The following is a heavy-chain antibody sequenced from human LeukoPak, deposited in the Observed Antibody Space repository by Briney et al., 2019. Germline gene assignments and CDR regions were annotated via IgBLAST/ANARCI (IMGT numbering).Heavy chain of an antibody. Sequence: GGSLRLSCAASGFTFSDYYMSWIRQAPGKGLEWVSYISSSGSTIVYADSVKGRFTVSRDNAKNSMFLQMNSLRAEDTAVYYCARERGLRETDSWGQGTLVTVSS. V-gene: IGHV3-11*01. CDR1: GFTFSDYY. J-gene: IGHJ4*02. D-gene: IGHD4-17*01. CDR2: ISSSGSTI. CDR3: ARERGLRETDS.